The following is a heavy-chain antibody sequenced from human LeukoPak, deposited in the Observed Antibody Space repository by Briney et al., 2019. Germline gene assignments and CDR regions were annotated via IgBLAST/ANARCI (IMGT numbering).Heavy chain of an antibody. CDR3: ARGFYGSGSYSPPYYYMDV. Sequence: SETLSLTCAVYGGSFSGYYWTWIRQPPGKGLEWIGEINHSGSTNYNPSLKSRVTISVDTSKNQFSLKLSSVTAADTAVYYCARGFYGSGSYSPPYYYMDVWGKGTTVTISS. D-gene: IGHD3-10*01. CDR2: INHSGST. CDR1: GGSFSGYY. J-gene: IGHJ6*03. V-gene: IGHV4-34*01.